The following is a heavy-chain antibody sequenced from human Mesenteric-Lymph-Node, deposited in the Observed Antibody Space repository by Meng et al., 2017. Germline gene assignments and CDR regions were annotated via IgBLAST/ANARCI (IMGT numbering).Heavy chain of an antibody. Sequence: QVQLVQSGAEVQKPGASVKVSCKASGYTFTVYYMHWVRQAPGQGLEWMGRINPHTGGINYAQEFQGRVAMTRDTSISTAYMELSRLRTDDTAVYYCAKIGSNHQFDLWGQGTLVTV. CDR1: GYTFTVYY. CDR3: AKIGSNHQFDL. J-gene: IGHJ4*02. V-gene: IGHV1-2*06. D-gene: IGHD4-11*01. CDR2: INPHTGGI.